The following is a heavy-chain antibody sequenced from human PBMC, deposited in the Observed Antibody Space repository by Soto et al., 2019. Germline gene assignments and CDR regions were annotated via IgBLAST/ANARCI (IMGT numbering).Heavy chain of an antibody. CDR2: IYHSGST. CDR1: GGSISSSNW. Sequence: PSETLSLTCAVSGGSISSSNWWSWVRQPPGKGLEWIGEIYHSGSTNYNPSLKSRVTISVDKSKNQFSLKLSSVTAADTAVYYCARSLYDFWSGYYIDYWGPGTLVTVSS. CDR3: ARSLYDFWSGYYIDY. D-gene: IGHD3-3*01. V-gene: IGHV4-4*02. J-gene: IGHJ4*02.